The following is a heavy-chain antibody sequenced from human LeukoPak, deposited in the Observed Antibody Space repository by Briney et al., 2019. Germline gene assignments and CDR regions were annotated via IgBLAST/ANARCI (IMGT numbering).Heavy chain of an antibody. CDR3: ARYNWNEALDY. CDR1: GGSISSYY. V-gene: IGHV4-59*01. J-gene: IGHJ4*02. D-gene: IGHD1-1*01. CDR2: IYYSGST. Sequence: PSETLSLTCTVSGGSISSYYWSWIRQPPGKGLEWIGYIYYSGSTNHNPSLKSRVTISVDTSKNQFSLKLSSVTAADTAVYYCARYNWNEALDYWGQGTLVTVSS.